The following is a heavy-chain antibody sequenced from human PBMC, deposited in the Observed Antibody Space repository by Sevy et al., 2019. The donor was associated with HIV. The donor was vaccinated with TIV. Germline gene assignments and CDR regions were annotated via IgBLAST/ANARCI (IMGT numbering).Heavy chain of an antibody. D-gene: IGHD6-19*01. CDR3: ARGGGNGWYYFDY. Sequence: ASVKVSCKASGGTFSSYGISWVRQAPGQGLEWMGGIIPILGTVNYAQKFQGRVTITADESTKTAYMELSSLGSEDTDVYSCARGGGNGWYYFDYWGQETLVTVSS. CDR2: IIPILGTV. CDR1: GGTFSSYG. J-gene: IGHJ4*02. V-gene: IGHV1-69*13.